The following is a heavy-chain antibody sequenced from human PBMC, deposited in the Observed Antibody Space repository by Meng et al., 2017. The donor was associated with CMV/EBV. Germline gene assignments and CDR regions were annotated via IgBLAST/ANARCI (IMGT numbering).Heavy chain of an antibody. V-gene: IGHV3-48*03. CDR2: ISSSGDTT. CDR1: GFTFSSYE. J-gene: IGHJ4*02. CDR3: ARDGYSSSWHY. Sequence: GESLKISCAASGFTFSSYEMNWVRQAPGKGLEWVSYISSSGDTTYYADSVRGRFTISRDNAKNSLYLQMNSLRAEDTAVYYCARDGYSSSWHYWGQGTLVTVSS. D-gene: IGHD6-6*01.